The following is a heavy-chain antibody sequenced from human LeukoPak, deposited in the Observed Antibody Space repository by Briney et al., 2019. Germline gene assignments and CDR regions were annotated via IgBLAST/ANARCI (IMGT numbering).Heavy chain of an antibody. CDR3: ARVAGLRVRAVVPFDY. CDR1: GGSISSSSYY. Sequence: SETLSLTCTVSGGSISSSSYYWGWIRQPPGKGLEWIGSIYYSGSTYYNPSLKSRVTISVDTSKNQFSLKLSSVTAADTAVYYCARVAGLRVRAVVPFDYWGQGTLVTVSS. V-gene: IGHV4-39*07. CDR2: IYYSGST. D-gene: IGHD2-21*01. J-gene: IGHJ4*02.